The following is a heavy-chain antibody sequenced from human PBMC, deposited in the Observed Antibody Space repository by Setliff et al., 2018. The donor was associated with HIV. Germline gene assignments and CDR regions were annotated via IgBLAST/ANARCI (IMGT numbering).Heavy chain of an antibody. Sequence: SETLSLTCTVSGGSISSYYWSWIRQPPGKGLEWIGYIYYSGSTNYNPSLKSRVTISVDTSKNQFSLKLSSVTAADTAVYYCTRHAGRENQLPHTYYYYMDVWGKGATVTV. CDR2: IYYSGST. CDR1: GGSISSYY. J-gene: IGHJ6*03. V-gene: IGHV4-59*01. D-gene: IGHD2-2*01. CDR3: TRHAGRENQLPHTYYYYMDV.